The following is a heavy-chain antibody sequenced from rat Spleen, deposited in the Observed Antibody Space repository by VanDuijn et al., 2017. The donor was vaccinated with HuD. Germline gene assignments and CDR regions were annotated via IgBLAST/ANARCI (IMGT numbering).Heavy chain of an antibody. CDR2: ITNSGGST. Sequence: EVQLVESGGGLVQPGRSLKLSCAASGFTFSNFGMAWVRQAPTKGLEWVASITNSGGSTYYRDSVKGRFTISRDNAKSTLYLQMNSLRSEDTATYYCARPSTETYCFDYWGQGVMVTVSS. D-gene: IGHD1-11*01. J-gene: IGHJ2*01. CDR3: ARPSTETYCFDY. V-gene: IGHV5S13*01. CDR1: GFTFSNFG.